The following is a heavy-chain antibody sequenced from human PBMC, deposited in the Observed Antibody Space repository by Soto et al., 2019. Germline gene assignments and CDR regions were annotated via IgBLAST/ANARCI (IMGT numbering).Heavy chain of an antibody. J-gene: IGHJ4*02. Sequence: GGSLRLSCAASGFTFSSYAMHWVRQAPGKGLEWVAVISYDGSNKYYADSVKGRFTISRDNSKNTLYLQMNSLRAEDTAVYYCAKDFDTAMARWFDYWGQGTLVTVSS. CDR1: GFTFSSYA. V-gene: IGHV3-30-3*01. CDR2: ISYDGSNK. CDR3: AKDFDTAMARWFDY. D-gene: IGHD5-18*01.